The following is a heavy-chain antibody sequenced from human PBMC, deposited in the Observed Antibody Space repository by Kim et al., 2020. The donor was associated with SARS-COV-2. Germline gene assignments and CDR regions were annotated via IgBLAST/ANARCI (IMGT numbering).Heavy chain of an antibody. D-gene: IGHD2-2*01. CDR3: ARERSSTGVNWFDP. V-gene: IGHV3-33*01. Sequence: ADAVKGRFTISRDNSKNTLYLQMNSLRAEDTAVYYCARERSSTGVNWFDPWGQGTLVTVSS. J-gene: IGHJ5*02.